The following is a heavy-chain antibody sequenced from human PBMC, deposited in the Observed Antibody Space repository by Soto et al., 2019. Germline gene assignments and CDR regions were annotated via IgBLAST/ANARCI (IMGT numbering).Heavy chain of an antibody. CDR2: IYYSGST. D-gene: IGHD3-3*01. V-gene: IGHV4-59*01. CDR3: AREPVLGVVREPWFDP. J-gene: IGHJ5*02. Sequence: SETLSLTCTFSGCSISSYYWSLIRQPPGKGLEWIGYIYYSGSTNYNPSLKSRVTISVDTSKNQFSLKLSSVTAADTAVYYCAREPVLGVVREPWFDPWGQGTLVTVSS. CDR1: GCSISSYY.